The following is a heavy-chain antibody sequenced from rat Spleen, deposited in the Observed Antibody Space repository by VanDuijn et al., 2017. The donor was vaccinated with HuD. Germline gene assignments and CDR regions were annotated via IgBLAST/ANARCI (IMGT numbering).Heavy chain of an antibody. CDR2: ISYDGSST. D-gene: IGHD1-4*01. Sequence: EVQLVESDGGLVRPGRSLKLSCAASGFIFSNYYMAWVRQTPTKGLEWVATISYDGSSTYYRDSVKGRFTISRDNAKSTLYLQMDSLRSEDTATYYCATNGYTDDYWGQGVMVTVSS. V-gene: IGHV5-29*01. J-gene: IGHJ2*01. CDR1: GFIFSNYY. CDR3: ATNGYTDDY.